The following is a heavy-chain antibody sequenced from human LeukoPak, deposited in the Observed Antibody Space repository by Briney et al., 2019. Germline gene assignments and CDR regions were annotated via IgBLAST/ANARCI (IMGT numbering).Heavy chain of an antibody. CDR1: GGSVSSSTYC. V-gene: IGHV4-39*01. CDR2: FYCSGST. D-gene: IGHD4-17*01. CDR3: ARLRSPVTILYYFDY. Sequence: SETLSLTCTVSGGSVSSSTYCWGWIRQPPGKGLEWIGSFYCSGSTYYNPSLKSRVTISVDTSKNQFSLKLNSVTAADPAVYYCARLRSPVTILYYFDYWGQGTLVTVSS. J-gene: IGHJ4*02.